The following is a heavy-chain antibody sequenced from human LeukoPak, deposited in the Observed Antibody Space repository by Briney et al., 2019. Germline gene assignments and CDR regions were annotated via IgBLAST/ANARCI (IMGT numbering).Heavy chain of an antibody. CDR3: ARVPSSIAARPIDY. V-gene: IGHV1-8*01. D-gene: IGHD6-6*01. Sequence: ASVMVSCKASGYTFTSYDINWVRQATGQGLEWMGWMNPNSGNTGYAQKFQGRVTMTRNTSISTAYMELSSLRSEDTAVYYCARVPSSIAARPIDYWGQGTLVTVSS. CDR1: GYTFTSYD. CDR2: MNPNSGNT. J-gene: IGHJ4*02.